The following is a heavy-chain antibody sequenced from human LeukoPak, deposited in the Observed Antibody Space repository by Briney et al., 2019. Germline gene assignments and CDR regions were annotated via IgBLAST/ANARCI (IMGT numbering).Heavy chain of an antibody. CDR3: ARPYCSGGNCAFDY. V-gene: IGHV3-30*02. J-gene: IGHJ4*02. CDR2: IRYDGSNK. Sequence: PGGSLRLSCAASGFTFSSYGMHWVRQAPGKGLEWVAFIRYDGSNKYYADSVKGRFTISRDNSKNTLYLQMDSLRAEDTAVYYCARPYCSGGNCAFDYWGQGTLVTVSS. CDR1: GFTFSSYG. D-gene: IGHD2-15*01.